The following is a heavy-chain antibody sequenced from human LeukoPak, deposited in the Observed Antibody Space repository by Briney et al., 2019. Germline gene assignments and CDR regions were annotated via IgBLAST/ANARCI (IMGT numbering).Heavy chain of an antibody. J-gene: IGHJ3*02. Sequence: SETLSLTCAVSGGSIRNDYWSWIRQPPGKGLEWIAYINYSGNTNYNPSLESRVTISVDTSKNLFSLKFTSVTAADTAVYYCARGKTYYDISKDAFDIWGQGTMVTVSS. D-gene: IGHD3-22*01. V-gene: IGHV4-59*08. CDR3: ARGKTYYDISKDAFDI. CDR1: GGSIRNDY. CDR2: INYSGNT.